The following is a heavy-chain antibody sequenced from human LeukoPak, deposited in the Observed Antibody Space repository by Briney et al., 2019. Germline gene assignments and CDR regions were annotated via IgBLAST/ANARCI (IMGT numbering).Heavy chain of an antibody. Sequence: GGSLRLSCAASGFTFSSYSMNWVRQAPGKGLEWVSSISSSSSYIYYADSVKGRLTISRDNAKNSLYLQMNSLRAEDTAVYYCARGLAVAGAIIDYWGQGTLVTVSS. D-gene: IGHD6-13*01. CDR3: ARGLAVAGAIIDY. CDR1: GFTFSSYS. V-gene: IGHV3-21*01. CDR2: ISSSSSYI. J-gene: IGHJ4*02.